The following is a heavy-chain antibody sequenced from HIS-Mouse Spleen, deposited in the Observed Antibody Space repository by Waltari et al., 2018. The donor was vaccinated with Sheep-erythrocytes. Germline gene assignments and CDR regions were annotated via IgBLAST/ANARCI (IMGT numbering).Heavy chain of an antibody. CDR1: GGSLSSSSYY. J-gene: IGHJ4*02. CDR2: IYYSGST. V-gene: IGHV4-39*01. Sequence: QLQLQESGPGLVKPSETLSLTCTVPGGSLSSSSYYWGWIRQPPGKGLEWIGSIYYSGSTYYNPSLKSRVTISVDTSKNQFSLKLSSVTAADTAVYYCARLYYYDSCGYYFDYWGQGTLVTVSS. D-gene: IGHD3-22*01. CDR3: ARLYYYDSCGYYFDY.